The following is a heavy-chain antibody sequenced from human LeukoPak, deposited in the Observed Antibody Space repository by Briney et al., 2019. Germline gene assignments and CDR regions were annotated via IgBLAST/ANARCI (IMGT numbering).Heavy chain of an antibody. CDR1: GFSLSTSGMC. Sequence: SGPTLVNPTQTLTLTCTFSGFSLSTSGMCVSWIRQPPGKALEWLARIDWDDDKYYSTSLKTRLTISKDTSKTQVVLTMTNMDPVDTATYYCARIFTDYYDSSGTPSHWFDPWGQGTLVTVSS. V-gene: IGHV2-70*11. D-gene: IGHD3-22*01. CDR3: ARIFTDYYDSSGTPSHWFDP. CDR2: IDWDDDK. J-gene: IGHJ5*02.